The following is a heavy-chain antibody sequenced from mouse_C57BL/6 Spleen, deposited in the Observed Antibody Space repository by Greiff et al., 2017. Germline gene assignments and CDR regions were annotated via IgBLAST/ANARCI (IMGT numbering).Heavy chain of an antibody. CDR2: IYPGDGDT. V-gene: IGHV1-82*01. J-gene: IGHJ3*01. D-gene: IGHD4-1*01. Sequence: VQLQQSGPELVKPGASVKISCKASGYAFRSSWMNWVKQRPGKGLEWIGRIYPGDGDTNYNGKFKGKATLTADKSSSTAYMQLSSLTSEDSAVYCCAREGGGTRFAYWGQGTLVTVSA. CDR1: GYAFRSSW. CDR3: AREGGGTRFAY.